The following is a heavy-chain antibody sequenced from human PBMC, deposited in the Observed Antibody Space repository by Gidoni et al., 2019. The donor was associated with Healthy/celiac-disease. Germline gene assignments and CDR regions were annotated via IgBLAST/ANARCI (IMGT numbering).Heavy chain of an antibody. CDR3: AKDLGGSGSYYNVDYGMDV. V-gene: IGHV3-9*01. CDR1: GFTFDDYA. D-gene: IGHD3-10*01. Sequence: EVQLVESGGGLVQPGRSLRLSCAASGFTFDDYAMHWVRQAPGKGLAWVSGISWNSGSIGYADSVKGRFTISRDNAKNSLYLQMNSLRAEDTALYYCAKDLGGSGSYYNVDYGMDVWGQGTTVTVSS. J-gene: IGHJ6*02. CDR2: ISWNSGSI.